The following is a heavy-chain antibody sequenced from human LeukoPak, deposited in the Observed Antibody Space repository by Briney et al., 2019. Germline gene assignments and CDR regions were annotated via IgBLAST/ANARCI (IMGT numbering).Heavy chain of an antibody. CDR1: RFTFSDAW. Sequence: GGSLRLSCAVSRFTFSDAWMAWVRQAPGKGLEHVGRIRSQSDGGTADYAAPVKDRFTITRDDSNNMVYLYLYKLKIEDTATYYCTPGYGTIDFWGQGALVAVSS. D-gene: IGHD2-8*01. V-gene: IGHV3-15*01. J-gene: IGHJ4*02. CDR3: TPGYGTIDF. CDR2: IRSQSDGGTA.